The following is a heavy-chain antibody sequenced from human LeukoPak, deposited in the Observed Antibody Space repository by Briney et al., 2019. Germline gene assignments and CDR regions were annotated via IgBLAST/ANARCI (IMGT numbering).Heavy chain of an antibody. CDR3: TRDLEY. CDR2: ICSGGSVM. V-gene: IGHV3-48*01. J-gene: IGHJ4*02. CDR1: GYTFSDYT. Sequence: PGGSLRLSCGASGYTFSDYTMNWVRQAPGKGPEWISYICSGGSVMHYADSVKGRFTISRDNVENSLYLQMNSLRVEDTAVYYCTRDLEYWGQGVLVTVSS.